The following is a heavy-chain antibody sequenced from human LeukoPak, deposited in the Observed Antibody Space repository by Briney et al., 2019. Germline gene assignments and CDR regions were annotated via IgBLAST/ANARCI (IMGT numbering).Heavy chain of an antibody. CDR2: IRSKAYGGTT. D-gene: IGHD2-2*01. Sequence: GGSLRLSCTASGFTFGDYAMSWFRQAPGKGLEWVGFIRSKAYGGTTEYAASVKGRFTISRDDFKSIAYLQMNSLKTEDTAVYYCTRSHHYCSSTSCYGYYYYGMDVWGQGTTVTVSS. CDR3: TRSHHYCSSTSCYGYYYYGMDV. J-gene: IGHJ6*02. CDR1: GFTFGDYA. V-gene: IGHV3-49*03.